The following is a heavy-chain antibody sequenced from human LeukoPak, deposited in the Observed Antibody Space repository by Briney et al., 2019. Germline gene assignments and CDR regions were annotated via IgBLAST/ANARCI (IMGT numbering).Heavy chain of an antibody. J-gene: IGHJ4*02. V-gene: IGHV3-23*01. D-gene: IGHD3-9*01. Sequence: GGSLRLSCAASGFIFSNYAMSWVRQAPGKGLEWVSAIVGRGSSTYYADSVKGRFTISRDNSKNTLYLQLNRLRAEDTVVYYCAKWGDYDILTGYYDSGYWGQGTLVTVSS. CDR3: AKWGDYDILTGYYDSGY. CDR1: GFIFSNYA. CDR2: IVGRGSST.